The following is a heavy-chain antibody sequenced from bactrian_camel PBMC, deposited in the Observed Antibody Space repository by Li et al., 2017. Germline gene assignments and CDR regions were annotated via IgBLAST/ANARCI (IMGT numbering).Heavy chain of an antibody. CDR1: VSSANDYC. V-gene: IGHV3S10*01. CDR2: LDSDGRI. CDR3: AADLVTDEPSLVEREYYY. Sequence: QLVESGGGSVQAGGSLRLSCAVSVSSANDYCLGWFRQASGKEREWVGSLDSDGRINYADSVKGRFTFSRDGVKNIIELQMHSLKPEDTATYYCAADLVTDEPSLVEREYYYWGQGTQVTVS. J-gene: IGHJ4*01. D-gene: IGHD1*01.